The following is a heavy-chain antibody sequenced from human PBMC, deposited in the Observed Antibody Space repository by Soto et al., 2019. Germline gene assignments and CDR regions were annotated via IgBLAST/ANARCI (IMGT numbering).Heavy chain of an antibody. J-gene: IGHJ6*02. CDR2: IITIFGTA. V-gene: IGHV1-69*13. Sequence: SVKVSCKASGGTFSRYAITCVRQAPGQGLEWMGGIITIFGTANYAQKFQGRVTITADESKNTLYLQMNSLRAEDTAVYYCARDSYGSGSYYTYYYYGMEVWGQGTTVTVSS. D-gene: IGHD3-10*01. CDR3: ARDSYGSGSYYTYYYYGMEV. CDR1: GGTFSRYA.